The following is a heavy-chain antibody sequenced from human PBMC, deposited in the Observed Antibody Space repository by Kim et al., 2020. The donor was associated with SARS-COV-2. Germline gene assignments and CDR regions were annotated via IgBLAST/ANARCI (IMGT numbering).Heavy chain of an antibody. J-gene: IGHJ4*02. CDR3: ARAPGLGTMIVVVTHFDY. Sequence: SETLSLTCNVSGGSISSGGYYWSWIRQHPGKGLEWIGYIYYSGSTYYNPSLKSRVTISVDTSKNQFSLKLSSVTAADTAVYYCARAPGLGTMIVVVTHFDYWGQGTLVTVSS. CDR1: GGSISSGGYY. D-gene: IGHD3-22*01. CDR2: IYYSGST. V-gene: IGHV4-31*03.